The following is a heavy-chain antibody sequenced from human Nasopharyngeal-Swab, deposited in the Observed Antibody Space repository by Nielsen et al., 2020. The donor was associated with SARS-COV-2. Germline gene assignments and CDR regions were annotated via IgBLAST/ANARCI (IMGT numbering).Heavy chain of an antibody. D-gene: IGHD3-10*01. V-gene: IGHV1-69*13. Sequence: SVKVSCKASGGTFSSYAINWVRQAPGQGLEWMGGIIPIFGTANYAQKFQGRVTITADESTSTAYMELSSLRSEDTAVYYCARIMVRGVIISGYYYGMDVWGQGTTVTVSS. J-gene: IGHJ6*02. CDR3: ARIMVRGVIISGYYYGMDV. CDR2: IIPIFGTA. CDR1: GGTFSSYA.